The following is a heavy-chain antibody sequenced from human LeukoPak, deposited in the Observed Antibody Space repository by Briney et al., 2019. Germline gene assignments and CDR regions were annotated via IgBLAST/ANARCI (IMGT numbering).Heavy chain of an antibody. CDR2: ISGSGTST. Sequence: PGGSLRLSCAASGFTFSSYAMSWVRQAPGKGLEWVSGISGSGTSTYYADSVKGRFTISRDNSKNTLHLQMNSLRAEDTAVYYCAKVHLGGYSSSYYDLSYFDYWGQGTLATVSS. CDR3: AKVHLGGYSSSYYDLSYFDY. CDR1: GFTFSSYA. D-gene: IGHD6-13*01. V-gene: IGHV3-23*01. J-gene: IGHJ4*02.